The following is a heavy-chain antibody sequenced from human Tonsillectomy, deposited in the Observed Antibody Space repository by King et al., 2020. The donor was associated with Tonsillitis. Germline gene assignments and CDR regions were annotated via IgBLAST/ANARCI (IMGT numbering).Heavy chain of an antibody. CDR1: GFTFINYN. Sequence: VQLVESGGGLVKPGGSLRLSCAASGFTFINYNMNWVRQAPGKGLEWVSSISSSSSYIYYADSVKGRFTISRDNAKNSLYLQMNSLRAEDTAVYYCARVWNIAAKGGFDPWGLGTLVTVSS. CDR3: ARVWNIAAKGGFDP. V-gene: IGHV3-21*01. J-gene: IGHJ5*02. D-gene: IGHD6-6*01. CDR2: ISSSSSYI.